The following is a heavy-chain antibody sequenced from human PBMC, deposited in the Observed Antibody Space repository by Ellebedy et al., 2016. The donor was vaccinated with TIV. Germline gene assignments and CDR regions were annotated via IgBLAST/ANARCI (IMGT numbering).Heavy chain of an antibody. D-gene: IGHD5-24*01. CDR3: IRDTV. CDR2: IRDDSSKM. CDR1: GFSFSSYG. J-gene: IGHJ4*02. V-gene: IGHV3-30*02. Sequence: GGSLRLSCTASGFSFSSYGMHWVRQAPGKGLEWVAYIRDDSSKMYYANSLKGRFAISRDTSKNTLYLQMNRLRADDTAMYYCIRDTVWGQGTLVTVSS.